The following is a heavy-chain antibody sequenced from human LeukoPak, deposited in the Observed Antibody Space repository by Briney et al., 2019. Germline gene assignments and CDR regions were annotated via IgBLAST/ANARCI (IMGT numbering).Heavy chain of an antibody. V-gene: IGHV4-59*12. Sequence: SETLSLTCTVSGGSISSYYWSWIRQPPGKGLEWIGYIYYSGSTNYNPSHKSRVTISVDTSKNQFSLKLSSVTAADTAVYYCARSGSGYLRYYFDYWGQGTLVTVSS. CDR2: IYYSGST. CDR1: GGSISSYY. J-gene: IGHJ4*02. CDR3: ARSGSGYLRYYFDY. D-gene: IGHD5-12*01.